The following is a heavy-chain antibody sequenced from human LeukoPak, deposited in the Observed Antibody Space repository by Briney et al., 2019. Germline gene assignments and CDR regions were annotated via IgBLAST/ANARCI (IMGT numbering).Heavy chain of an antibody. D-gene: IGHD5-18*01. J-gene: IGHJ3*02. CDR1: GYSFTSYW. Sequence: GESLKISCKGSGYSFTSYWIGWVRQMSGKGLEWMGIIYPGDSDTRYSPSFQGQVTISADKSISTAYLQWSSLKASDTAMYYCARQVNHRFGYTPMIYDAFDIWGQGTMVTVSS. CDR2: IYPGDSDT. CDR3: ARQVNHRFGYTPMIYDAFDI. V-gene: IGHV5-51*01.